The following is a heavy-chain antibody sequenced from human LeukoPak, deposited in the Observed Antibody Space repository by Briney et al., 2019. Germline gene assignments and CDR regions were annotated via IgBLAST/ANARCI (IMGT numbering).Heavy chain of an antibody. V-gene: IGHV1-8*01. CDR3: AKAGSSIAARQDYYYMDV. Sequence: ASVKVSCKASGYTFTSYDINWVRQATGQGLEWMGWLNPNSGNTGYAQKFQGRVTMTRNTSISTAYMELSSLRSEDTAVYYCAKAGSSIAARQDYYYMDVWGKGTTVTVSS. J-gene: IGHJ6*03. CDR1: GYTFTSYD. CDR2: LNPNSGNT. D-gene: IGHD6-6*01.